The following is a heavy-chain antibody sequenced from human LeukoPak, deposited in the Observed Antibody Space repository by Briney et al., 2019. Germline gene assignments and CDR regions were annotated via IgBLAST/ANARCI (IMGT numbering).Heavy chain of an antibody. J-gene: IGHJ6*03. V-gene: IGHV1-46*01. CDR1: GYIFTSYN. Sequence: ASVKVSCKASGYIFTSYNIYWVRQAPGQGLEWMGIINPSGGSTNYAQKFQGRVTMTRDTSTSTVYMELSSLRSEDTAVYYCARGGYCSGGSCFYYYYYYMDVWGKGTTVTVSS. CDR3: ARGGYCSGGSCFYYYYYYMDV. CDR2: INPSGGST. D-gene: IGHD2-15*01.